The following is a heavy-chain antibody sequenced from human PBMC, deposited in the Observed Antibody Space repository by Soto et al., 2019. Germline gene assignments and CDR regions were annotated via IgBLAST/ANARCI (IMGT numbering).Heavy chain of an antibody. D-gene: IGHD6-19*01. J-gene: IGHJ3*02. CDR2: INPSGVST. CDR3: AGTIAVAGNAFDI. Sequence: GASVKVSCKASGYTFTSYYMHWVRQAPGQGLEWMGIINPSGVSTSYAQKFQGRVTMTRDTSTSTVYMELSSLRSEDTAVYYCAGTIAVAGNAFDIWGQGTMVTV. V-gene: IGHV1-46*01. CDR1: GYTFTSYY.